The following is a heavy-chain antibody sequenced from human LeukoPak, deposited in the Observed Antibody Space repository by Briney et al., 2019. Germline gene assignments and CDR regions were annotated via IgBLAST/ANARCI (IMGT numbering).Heavy chain of an antibody. D-gene: IGHD6-19*01. CDR3: TTGLSIAVAGESY. J-gene: IGHJ4*02. Sequence: GGSLRLSCAASGFTFSNAWMSWVRQAPGKGLEWVGRIKSKTDGGTTDYAAPVKGRFTISRDDSKNTLYLQMNSPKTEDTAVYYCTTGLSIAVAGESYWGQGTLVTVSS. CDR2: IKSKTDGGTT. CDR1: GFTFSNAW. V-gene: IGHV3-15*01.